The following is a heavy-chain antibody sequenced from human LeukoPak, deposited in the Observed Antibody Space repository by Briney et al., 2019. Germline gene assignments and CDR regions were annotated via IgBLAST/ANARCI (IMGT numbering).Heavy chain of an antibody. CDR2: ISAYNGNT. Sequence: GASVKVSCKASGYTFTSYGISWVRQASGQGVEWMGWISAYNGNTNYAQKLQGRVTMTTDTSTSTAYMELRSLRSDDTAVYYCARALITMIQPSLWLDYWGQGTLVTVSS. J-gene: IGHJ4*02. D-gene: IGHD3-22*01. CDR1: GYTFTSYG. V-gene: IGHV1-18*04. CDR3: ARALITMIQPSLWLDY.